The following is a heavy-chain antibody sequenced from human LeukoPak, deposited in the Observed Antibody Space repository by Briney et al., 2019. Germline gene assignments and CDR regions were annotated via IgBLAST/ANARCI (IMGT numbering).Heavy chain of an antibody. J-gene: IGHJ4*02. D-gene: IGHD3-22*01. CDR1: GGSFSGYY. CDR3: ARGRGYDNSGYYRGPAYYFDY. CDR2: INHSGST. V-gene: IGHV4-34*01. Sequence: PSETLSLTCAVYGGSFSGYYWSWIRQPPGKGLEWIGEINHSGSTNYNPSLKSRVTISVDTSKNQFSLKLSSVTAADTAVYYCARGRGYDNSGYYRGPAYYFDYWGQGTLVTVSS.